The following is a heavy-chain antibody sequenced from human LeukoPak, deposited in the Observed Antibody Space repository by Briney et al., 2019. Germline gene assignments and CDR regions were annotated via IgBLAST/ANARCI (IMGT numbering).Heavy chain of an antibody. Sequence: GGSLRLSCAASGFTFSSYEMNWVRQAPGKGLEWVSYISSSGSTIYYADSVKGRFTISRDNAKKSLYLQMNSLRAEDTAVYYCARHLKSSRVVPAAMPGVPFDPWGQGTLVTVSS. V-gene: IGHV3-48*03. CDR2: ISSSGSTI. CDR1: GFTFSSYE. CDR3: ARHLKSSRVVPAAMPGVPFDP. D-gene: IGHD2-2*01. J-gene: IGHJ5*02.